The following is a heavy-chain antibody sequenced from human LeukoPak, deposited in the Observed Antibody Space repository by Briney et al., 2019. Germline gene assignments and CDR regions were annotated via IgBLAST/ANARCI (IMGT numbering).Heavy chain of an antibody. V-gene: IGHV3-33*08. J-gene: IGHJ4*02. CDR3: ARDGSGSDHHFDY. CDR1: GFTFSSYG. D-gene: IGHD3-10*01. CDR2: VWYDGNNN. Sequence: PGGSLRHSCAASGFTFSSYGMHWVRQAPGKGLEWVAFVWYDGNNNYHADSVKGRFTIYRDNSMNTLYLQMNSLKAEDTAVYYCARDGSGSDHHFDYWGQGALVTVSS.